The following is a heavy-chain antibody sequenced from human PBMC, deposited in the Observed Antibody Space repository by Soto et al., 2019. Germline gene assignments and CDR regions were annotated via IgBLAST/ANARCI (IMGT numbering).Heavy chain of an antibody. CDR1: GGTFSTYA. J-gene: IGHJ6*02. CDR2: IIPIFGTA. D-gene: IGHD1-1*01. Sequence: QVQLVQSGAEVKKPGSSVKVSCMASGGTFSTYAISWVRQAPGQGLEWMGGIIPIFGTATYAQKFQGRVSIIADESTSTAYMELYSLRSEDTAIYYCATAGGESGTTSPPGYYYGMDVWGQGTTVTVSS. V-gene: IGHV1-69*01. CDR3: ATAGGESGTTSPPGYYYGMDV.